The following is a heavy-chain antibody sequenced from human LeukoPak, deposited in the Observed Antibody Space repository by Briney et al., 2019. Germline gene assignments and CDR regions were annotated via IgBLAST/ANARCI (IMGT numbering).Heavy chain of an antibody. CDR1: GGSISSGDYY. Sequence: SEALSLTCTVSGGSISSGDYYWSWIRQPPGKGLEWIGYIYYSGGTYYNPSLKSRVTISVDTSKNQFSLKLSSVTAADTAVYYCAREAVATISYDYWGQGTLVTVSS. CDR2: IYYSGGT. J-gene: IGHJ4*02. D-gene: IGHD5-12*01. CDR3: AREAVATISYDY. V-gene: IGHV4-30-4*01.